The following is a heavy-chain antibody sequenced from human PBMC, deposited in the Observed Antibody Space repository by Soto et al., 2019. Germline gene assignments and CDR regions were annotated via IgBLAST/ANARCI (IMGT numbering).Heavy chain of an antibody. Sequence: GGSLRLSCAASGFTFSSYEMNWVRQAPGKGLEWVSYISSSGSTIYYADSVKGRFTISRDNAKNSLYLQMNSLRAEGTAVYYCARDHYYGSGSYYMGGYYYYGMDVWGQGTTVTVSS. CDR2: ISSSGSTI. J-gene: IGHJ6*02. D-gene: IGHD3-10*01. CDR1: GFTFSSYE. CDR3: ARDHYYGSGSYYMGGYYYYGMDV. V-gene: IGHV3-48*03.